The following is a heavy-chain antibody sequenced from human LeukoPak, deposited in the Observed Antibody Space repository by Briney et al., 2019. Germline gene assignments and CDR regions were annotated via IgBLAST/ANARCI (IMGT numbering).Heavy chain of an antibody. CDR1: GFTFSSYA. D-gene: IGHD3-22*01. CDR3: AKIHSSGYYSLVYGLDV. J-gene: IGHJ6*02. Sequence: PEGSLRLSCAASGFTFSSYAMSWVRQAPGKGLEWVALISYDGSNKYYGDSVKGRFTISRDNSNNTLYLQMNSLRAEDTAVYYCAKIHSSGYYSLVYGLDVWGQGTTVTVS. V-gene: IGHV3-30-3*02. CDR2: ISYDGSNK.